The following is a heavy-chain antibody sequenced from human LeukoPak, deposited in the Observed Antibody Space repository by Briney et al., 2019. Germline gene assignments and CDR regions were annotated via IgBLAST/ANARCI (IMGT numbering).Heavy chain of an antibody. CDR2: LIENGATT. D-gene: IGHD1-26*01. V-gene: IGHV3-23*01. CDR1: GFTFSSHT. CDR3: VKDYQVGNSPAFGDY. Sequence: GGSLRLSCAASGFTFSSHTMSWVRRAPGKGLEWVSGLIENGATTYYADSVKGRFTISRDNSRNTMYLQMNSLRVEDTAVYYCVKDYQVGNSPAFGDYWGQGTLVTISS. J-gene: IGHJ4*02.